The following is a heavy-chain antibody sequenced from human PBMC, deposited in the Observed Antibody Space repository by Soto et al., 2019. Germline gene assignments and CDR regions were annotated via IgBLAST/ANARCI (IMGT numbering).Heavy chain of an antibody. CDR3: AKYSVYSYGYDYFDY. J-gene: IGHJ4*02. Sequence: PGGSLRLSCAASGFTFSGHTINWVRQAPGKGLEWVSGISGSGGSTNYADSVKGRFTISRDNSKNTLYLQMNSLRAEDTAVYYCAKYSVYSYGYDYFDYWGQGTLVTVSS. V-gene: IGHV3-23*01. CDR2: ISGSGGST. D-gene: IGHD5-18*01. CDR1: GFTFSGHT.